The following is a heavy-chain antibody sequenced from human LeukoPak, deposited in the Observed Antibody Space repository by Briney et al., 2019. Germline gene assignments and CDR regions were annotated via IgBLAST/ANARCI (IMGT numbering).Heavy chain of an antibody. CDR3: ARIYCSSASCYYFDY. J-gene: IGHJ4*02. Sequence: PGGSLRLSCAASGLTFRNAWMSWVRQAPGKGPEWVANINQDGSEKYYVDSVKGRFTISRDNAKNSLYLHMNSLRAEDTAVYYCARIYCSSASCYYFDYWGQGTLVTVSS. CDR1: GLTFRNAW. V-gene: IGHV3-7*02. CDR2: INQDGSEK. D-gene: IGHD2-2*01.